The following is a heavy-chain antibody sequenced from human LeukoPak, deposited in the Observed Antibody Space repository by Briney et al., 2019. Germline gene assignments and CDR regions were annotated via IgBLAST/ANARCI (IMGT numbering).Heavy chain of an antibody. Sequence: SETLSLTCAVYGGSFGGYYWSWIRQPPGKGLEWIGEINHSGSTNYNPSLKSRVTISVDTSKNQFSLKLSSVTAADTAVYYCARRATVTTNNWFDPWGQGTLVTVSS. CDR2: INHSGST. D-gene: IGHD4-17*01. CDR1: GGSFGGYY. V-gene: IGHV4-34*01. CDR3: ARRATVTTNNWFDP. J-gene: IGHJ5*02.